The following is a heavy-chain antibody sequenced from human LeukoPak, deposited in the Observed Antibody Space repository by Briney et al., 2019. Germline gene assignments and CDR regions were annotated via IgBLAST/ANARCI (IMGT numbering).Heavy chain of an antibody. CDR2: IYSGGST. CDR1: GFTVSSNY. Sequence: GGSLRLSCAASGFTVSSNYMSWVRQAPGKGLEWVSVIYSGGSTYYADSVKGRFTISRDNSKNTLYLQMNSLRAEDTAVYYCARSICSGGSPCYYYYGMDVWGQGTTVTVSS. D-gene: IGHD2-15*01. J-gene: IGHJ6*02. CDR3: ARSICSGGSPCYYYYGMDV. V-gene: IGHV3-53*01.